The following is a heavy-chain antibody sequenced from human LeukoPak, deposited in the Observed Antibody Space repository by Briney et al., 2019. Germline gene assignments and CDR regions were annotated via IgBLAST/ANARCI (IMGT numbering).Heavy chain of an antibody. D-gene: IGHD6-13*01. CDR2: VYYSGST. CDR1: GGSMSNYY. CDR3: ARDPRSHSSSWYWYFDL. J-gene: IGHJ2*01. Sequence: SETLSLTCTVSGGSMSNYYWSWIRQPPGKGLEWIGYVYYSGSTNYNPSLKSRVTISVDTSKNQFSLKLSSVTAAGTAVYYCARDPRSHSSSWYWYFDLWGRGTLVTVSS. V-gene: IGHV4-59*01.